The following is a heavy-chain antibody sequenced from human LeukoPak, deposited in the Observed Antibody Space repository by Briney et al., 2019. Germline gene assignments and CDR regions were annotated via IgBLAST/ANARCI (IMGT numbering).Heavy chain of an antibody. J-gene: IGHJ6*03. CDR3: ARDQYSYGYMDV. CDR2: ISISSSHI. V-gene: IGHV3-21*03. D-gene: IGHD5-18*01. CDR1: GFTFSSYS. Sequence: GGSLRLSCAASGFTFSSYSMHWVRQAPGKGLEWVSSISISSSHIYYADSVKGRFTISRDNAKNSLYLQMNSLRAEDTAVYYRARDQYSYGYMDVWGKGTTVTVSS.